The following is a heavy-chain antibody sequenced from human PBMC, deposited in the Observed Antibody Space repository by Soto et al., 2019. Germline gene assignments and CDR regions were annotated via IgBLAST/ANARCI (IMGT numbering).Heavy chain of an antibody. CDR1: GFTFSSYT. Sequence: GGSLRLSCAASGFTFSSYTMNWVRQAPGKGLEWVSSISGSSSYIYYADSVRGRFTISRDNARNSLYLQMNSLRAEDTAVYYCARETGWSFDIWGQGTMVTVS. CDR3: ARETGWSFDI. D-gene: IGHD7-27*01. J-gene: IGHJ3*02. V-gene: IGHV3-21*01. CDR2: ISGSSSYI.